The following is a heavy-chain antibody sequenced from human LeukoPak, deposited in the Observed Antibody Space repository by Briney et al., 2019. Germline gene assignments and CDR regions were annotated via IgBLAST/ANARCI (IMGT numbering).Heavy chain of an antibody. CDR2: IYYSGST. Sequence: SETLSLTCTVSGGSISSSSYYWGWIRQPPGKGLEWIGSIYYSGSTYYNPSLKSRVTISVDTSKNQFSLKLSSVTAADTAVYYCARRGYRGRMIWGQGTMVTVSS. J-gene: IGHJ3*02. V-gene: IGHV4-39*01. D-gene: IGHD5-12*01. CDR1: GGSISSSSYY. CDR3: ARRGYRGRMI.